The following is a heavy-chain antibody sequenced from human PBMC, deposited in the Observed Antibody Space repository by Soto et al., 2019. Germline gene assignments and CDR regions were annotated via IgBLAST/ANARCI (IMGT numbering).Heavy chain of an antibody. CDR2: INPNSGGT. D-gene: IGHD5-18*01. J-gene: IGHJ4*02. CDR1: GYTFTGYY. Sequence: QVQLVQSGAEVKKPGASVKVSCKASGYTFTGYYMHWVRQAPGQGLEWMGWINPNSGGTNYAQRFQGWVTMTSDTSISTAYMELSRLRSDDTAVYYCARASEIQLWSFDYWGQGTLVTVSS. V-gene: IGHV1-2*04. CDR3: ARASEIQLWSFDY.